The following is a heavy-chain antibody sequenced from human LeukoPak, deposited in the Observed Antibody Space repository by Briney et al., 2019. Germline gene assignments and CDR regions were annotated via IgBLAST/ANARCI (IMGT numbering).Heavy chain of an antibody. V-gene: IGHV1-8*01. Sequence: ASVKVSCKASGYTFTSYDINWARQATGQGLEWMGWMNPNSGNTGYAQKFQGRVTMTRNTSISTAYMELSSLRSEDTAVYYCARNPGYCSSTSCYRNNWFDPWGQGTLVTVSS. D-gene: IGHD2-2*01. CDR1: GYTFTSYD. CDR2: MNPNSGNT. CDR3: ARNPGYCSSTSCYRNNWFDP. J-gene: IGHJ5*02.